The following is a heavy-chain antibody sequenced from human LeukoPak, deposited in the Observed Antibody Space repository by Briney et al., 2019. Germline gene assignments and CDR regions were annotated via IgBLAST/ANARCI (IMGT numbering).Heavy chain of an antibody. D-gene: IGHD6-19*01. CDR1: GGTFSGYA. CDR3: ARRHPGYSSGWHNWFDP. V-gene: IGHV1-69*13. J-gene: IGHJ5*02. Sequence: ASVKVSCKASGGTFSGYAISWVRQAPGQGLEWMGGIIPIFGTANYAQKFQGRVTITADESTSTAYMELSSLRSEDTAVYYCARRHPGYSSGWHNWFDPWGQGTLVTVSS. CDR2: IIPIFGTA.